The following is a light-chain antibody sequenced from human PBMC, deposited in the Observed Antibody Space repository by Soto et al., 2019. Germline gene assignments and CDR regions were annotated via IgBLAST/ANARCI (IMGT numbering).Light chain of an antibody. Sequence: EIVLTQSPATLSLSPGERATLSCRASQSVSSSLAWYQQQPGQTPMLLIYDVSNRATGIPARFSGSGSGTDFTLTVSSLEPEDFAVYYCQQRSNWPLTFGGGTKVEIK. V-gene: IGKV3-11*01. CDR1: QSVSSS. CDR3: QQRSNWPLT. J-gene: IGKJ4*01. CDR2: DVS.